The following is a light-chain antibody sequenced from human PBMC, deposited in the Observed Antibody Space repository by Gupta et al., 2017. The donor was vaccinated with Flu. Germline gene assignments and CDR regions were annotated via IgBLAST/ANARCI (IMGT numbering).Light chain of an antibody. V-gene: IGKV3-15*01. J-gene: IGKJ2*01. CDR2: GAP. CDR1: QSVSSD. CDR3: QQYYNWPLYT. Sequence: ATLSVSPGERATLSCRASQSVSSDLAWYQQKPGQAPRLLIFGAPTRATGIPARFSGSGSGTEFTLTISSLQSEDFAVYFCQQYYNWPLYTFGQGTKLEI.